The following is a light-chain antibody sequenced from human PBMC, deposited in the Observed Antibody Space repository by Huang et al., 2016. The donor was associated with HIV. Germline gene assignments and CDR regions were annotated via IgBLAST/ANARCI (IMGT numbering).Light chain of an antibody. V-gene: IGKV3-11*01. CDR2: DAS. Sequence: EIVLTQSPATLSLSPGERATLSCRASQSVSSYLAWSQQKPGQAPRLLSYDASNRATGIPARFSGSGSGTDFTLTISSLEPEDFAVYYCQQRSNWPLALTFGGGTKVEIK. CDR1: QSVSSY. J-gene: IGKJ4*01. CDR3: QQRSNWPLALT.